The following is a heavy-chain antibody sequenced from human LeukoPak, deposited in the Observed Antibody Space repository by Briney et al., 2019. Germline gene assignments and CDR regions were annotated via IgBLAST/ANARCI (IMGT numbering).Heavy chain of an antibody. D-gene: IGHD3-10*01. CDR1: GDCIRRRSYS. CDR2: INYSGSP. CDR3: ARQASVVRGVIIPWFDP. V-gene: IGHV4-39*01. Sequence: SETLSLTCTGPGDCIRRRSYSWGWIRQPPGKCLEWIGTINYSGSPYYNPSLQSRVTMSLDTSKNQVYLKLSSVTAADTAVYYCARQASVVRGVIIPWFDPWGRGTLVTASS. J-gene: IGHJ5*02.